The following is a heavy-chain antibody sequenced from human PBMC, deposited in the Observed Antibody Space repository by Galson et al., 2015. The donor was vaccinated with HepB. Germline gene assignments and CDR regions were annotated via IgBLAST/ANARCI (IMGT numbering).Heavy chain of an antibody. J-gene: IGHJ4*02. CDR3: ARDGRWSLAVAGIDSSVFDY. V-gene: IGHV3-30-3*01. D-gene: IGHD6-19*01. CDR2: ISYGGSNK. Sequence: SLRLSCAASGFTFSSYAMHWVRQAPGKGLEWVAVISYGGSNKYYADSVKGRFTISRDNSKNTLYLQMNSLRAEDTAVYYCARDGRWSLAVAGIDSSVFDYWGQGTLVTVSS. CDR1: GFTFSSYA.